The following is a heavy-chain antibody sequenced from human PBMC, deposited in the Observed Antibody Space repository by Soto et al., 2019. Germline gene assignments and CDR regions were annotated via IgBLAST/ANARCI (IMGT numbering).Heavy chain of an antibody. CDR1: GGTFSSYA. CDR3: ARHDCISSSCYYYYYYSMDV. CDR2: IIPIFDTA. J-gene: IGHJ6*02. Sequence: QVQLVQSGAEVKKPGSSVKVSCKTSGGTFSSYAISWVRQAPGQGLEWMGGIIPIFDTANYAQKFQGRVTITAGDATSAAYRELSSLRSEDTAVYYCARHDCISSSCYYYYYYSMDVWGQGTTVTVSS. D-gene: IGHD2-2*01. V-gene: IGHV1-69*12.